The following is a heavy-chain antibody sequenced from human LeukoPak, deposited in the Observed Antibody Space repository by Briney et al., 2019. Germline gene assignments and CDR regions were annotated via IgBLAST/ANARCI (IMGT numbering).Heavy chain of an antibody. V-gene: IGHV1-24*01. CDR1: GYTLTELS. Sequence: ASVKVSCKVSGYTLTELSMHWVRQAPGKGLEWMGGFDPKDGETIYAQKFQGRVTMTEDTSTDTAYMELSSLRSEDTAVYYCAKDPRYGSQYFDYWGQGTLVTVSS. D-gene: IGHD3-10*01. CDR2: FDPKDGET. J-gene: IGHJ4*02. CDR3: AKDPRYGSQYFDY.